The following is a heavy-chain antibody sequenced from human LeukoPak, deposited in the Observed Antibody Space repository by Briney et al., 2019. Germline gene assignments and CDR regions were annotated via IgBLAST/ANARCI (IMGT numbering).Heavy chain of an antibody. Sequence: SETLSLTCTVSGGSISSYYWSWIRQPPGKGLEWIGYVSYSGTTNYNPSLKSRVTISVDTSKNQVSLKLSSVTAADTAVYYCATLYYYDSSGYSYYFDYWGQGILVTVSS. V-gene: IGHV4-59*03. CDR2: VSYSGTT. CDR3: ATLYYYDSSGYSYYFDY. CDR1: GGSISSYY. J-gene: IGHJ4*02. D-gene: IGHD3-22*01.